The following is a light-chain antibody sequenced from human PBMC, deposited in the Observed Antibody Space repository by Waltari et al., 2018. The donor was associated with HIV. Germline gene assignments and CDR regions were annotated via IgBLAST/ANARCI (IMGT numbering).Light chain of an antibody. J-gene: IGLJ2*01. CDR1: RSNIGRNS. CDR2: ETN. CDR3: GAWDNSLGGVV. V-gene: IGLV1-51*02. Sequence: QSVLTQPPSVSAAPGQQVTISCPGSRSNIGRNSVAWYQHLPGTAPKIVIYETNKQPAGIPDRFSGSKSGTSGTLDITGLQTGDEADYYCGAWDNSLGGVVFGGGTKLTVL.